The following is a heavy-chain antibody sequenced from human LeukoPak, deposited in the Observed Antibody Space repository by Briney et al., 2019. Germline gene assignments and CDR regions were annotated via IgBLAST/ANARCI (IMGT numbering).Heavy chain of an antibody. CDR1: GYTFTSYG. CDR2: ISAYNGNT. Sequence: AASVRVSSTASGYTFTSYGISWVRQAPGQGRERMGWISAYNGNTNYAQKLQGRVTMTTDTSTSTAYMELRSLRSDDTAVYYCARDELWFGEPDYWGQGTLVTVSS. D-gene: IGHD3-10*01. J-gene: IGHJ4*02. V-gene: IGHV1-18*01. CDR3: ARDELWFGEPDY.